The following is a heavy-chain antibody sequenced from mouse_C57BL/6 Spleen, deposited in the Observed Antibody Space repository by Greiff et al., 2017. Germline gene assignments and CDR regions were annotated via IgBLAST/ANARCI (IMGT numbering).Heavy chain of an antibody. CDR2: IYPRSGNT. CDR1: GYTFTSYG. Sequence: VQLQQSGAELARPGASVKLSCKASGYTFTSYGISWVKQRTGQGLEWIGEIYPRSGNTYYNEKFKGKATLTADKSSSTAYMGLRSLASEDSAVYFCAREGAGFAYWGQGTLVTVSA. V-gene: IGHV1-81*01. CDR3: AREGAGFAY. J-gene: IGHJ3*01.